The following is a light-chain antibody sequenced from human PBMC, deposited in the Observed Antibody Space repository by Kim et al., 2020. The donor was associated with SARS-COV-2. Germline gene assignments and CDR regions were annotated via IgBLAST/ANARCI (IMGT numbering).Light chain of an antibody. CDR1: SSNIGALSA. Sequence: QRVTISCTASSSNIGALSAVHWYQHLPGTAPKLLIYRDSYRPSGVPDRFSGSKSGTSASLAITGLQAEDEADYYCQSYDSSLNGYVFGTGTKVTVL. CDR2: RDS. V-gene: IGLV1-40*01. J-gene: IGLJ1*01. CDR3: QSYDSSLNGYV.